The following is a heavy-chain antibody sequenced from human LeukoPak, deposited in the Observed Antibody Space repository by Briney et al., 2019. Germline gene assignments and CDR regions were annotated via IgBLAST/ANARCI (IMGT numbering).Heavy chain of an antibody. V-gene: IGHV3-33*01. Sequence: GGSLRLSCAASGFTFSNYDMHWVRQAPGKGLEWVAVIWFDGSNKFYADSVKGRFTISRDNSKNTLYLQMNSLRAEDTAVYYCARSDTAIGYFDYWGQGTLVTVSS. D-gene: IGHD5-18*01. CDR3: ARSDTAIGYFDY. CDR2: IWFDGSNK. CDR1: GFTFSNYD. J-gene: IGHJ4*02.